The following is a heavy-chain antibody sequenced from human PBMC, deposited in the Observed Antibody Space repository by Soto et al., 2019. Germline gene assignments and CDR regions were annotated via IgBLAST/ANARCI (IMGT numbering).Heavy chain of an antibody. CDR2: IYYSGST. V-gene: IGHV4-39*01. D-gene: IGHD3-9*01. CDR3: ARHELRDILTGYYGGASRYYYYGMDV. CDR1: GGSISSSSYY. J-gene: IGHJ6*02. Sequence: PSETLSLTCTVSGGSISSSSYYWGWIRQPPGKGLEWIGSIYYSGSTYYNPSLKSRVTISVDTSKNQFSLKLSSVTAADTAVYYCARHELRDILTGYYGGASRYYYYGMDVWGQGTTVTVSS.